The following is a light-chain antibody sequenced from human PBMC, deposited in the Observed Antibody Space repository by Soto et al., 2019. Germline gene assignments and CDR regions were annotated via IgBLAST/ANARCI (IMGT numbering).Light chain of an antibody. Sequence: MQLTQSPSFLSASIGDRVTITCRASQGISTYLAWYQQKPGKAPKNLIYGASTLQSGVPSRFSGGGSGTEFTLTISSLQPEDFVTYYCQELNSYPRTFGQGTKVEVK. CDR2: GAS. CDR3: QELNSYPRT. J-gene: IGKJ1*01. CDR1: QGISTY. V-gene: IGKV1-9*01.